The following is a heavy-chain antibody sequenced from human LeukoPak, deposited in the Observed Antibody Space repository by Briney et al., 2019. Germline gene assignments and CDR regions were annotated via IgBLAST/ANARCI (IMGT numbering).Heavy chain of an antibody. CDR1: GFTFSSYW. CDR3: ARISSSWYYFDY. J-gene: IGHJ4*02. V-gene: IGHV3-7*01. CDR2: IKQDGSEK. Sequence: PGGSLRPSCAASGFTFSSYWMSWVRQAPGKGLEWVANIKQDGSEKYYVDSVKGRFTISRDNAENSLYLQMNSLRAEDTAVYYCARISSSWYYFDYWGQGTLVPVSS. D-gene: IGHD6-13*01.